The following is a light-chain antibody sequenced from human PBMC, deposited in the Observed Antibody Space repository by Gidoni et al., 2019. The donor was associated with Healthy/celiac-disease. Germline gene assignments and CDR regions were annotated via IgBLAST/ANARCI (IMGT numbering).Light chain of an antibody. V-gene: IGLV3-27*01. J-gene: IGLJ2*01. CDR3: HSAADNNLV. CDR2: QVR. Sequence: SYELTQPSSESVSPGQTARITGSGEVLAKKYARWFQQKPGQAPVLVIYQVRQRPSGTPDRFSGASSETTFTLTISGAQVEDEADSYCHSAADNNLVFGGGTKLTVL. CDR1: VLAKKY.